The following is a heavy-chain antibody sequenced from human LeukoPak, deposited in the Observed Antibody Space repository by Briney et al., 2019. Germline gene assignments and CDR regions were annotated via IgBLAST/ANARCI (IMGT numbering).Heavy chain of an antibody. CDR2: IYYSGST. CDR1: GGSISSYY. Sequence: SETLSLTCTVSGGSISSYYWSWIRQPPGKGLEWIGSIYYSGSTYYNPSLKSRVTISVDTSKNQFSLKLSSVTAADTAVYYCARLHGVNDYWGQGTLVTVSS. J-gene: IGHJ4*02. D-gene: IGHD4-23*01. V-gene: IGHV4-39*01. CDR3: ARLHGVNDY.